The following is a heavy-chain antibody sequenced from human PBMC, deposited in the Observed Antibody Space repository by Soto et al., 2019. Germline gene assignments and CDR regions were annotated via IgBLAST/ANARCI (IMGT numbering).Heavy chain of an antibody. J-gene: IGHJ5*02. Sequence: PSETLSLTCTVSGCSISSYYWSWIRQPPGKGLEWIGYIYYSGSTNYNPSLKSRVTISVDTSKNQFSLKLSSVTAADTAVYYCARGGRYYYDLRFDPWGQGTLVTVSS. V-gene: IGHV4-59*01. CDR3: ARGGRYYYDLRFDP. D-gene: IGHD3-22*01. CDR1: GCSISSYY. CDR2: IYYSGST.